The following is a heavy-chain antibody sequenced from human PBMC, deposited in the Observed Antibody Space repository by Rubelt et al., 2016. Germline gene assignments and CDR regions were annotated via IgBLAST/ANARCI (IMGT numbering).Heavy chain of an antibody. D-gene: IGHD3/OR15-3a*01. V-gene: IGHV3-23*01. J-gene: IGHJ4*02. CDR3: AKGTGPRRGGTDY. CDR2: ISGSGGST. CDR1: GFTFSSYA. Sequence: EVQLLESGGGLVQPGGSLRLSCAASGFTFSSYAMSWVRQAPGTGLEWVSSISGSGGSTYYADSVKGRFTSSKDNSKNTQYLKMNSLRAEDTAVYYCAKGTGPRRGGTDYWGQGTLVTVSS.